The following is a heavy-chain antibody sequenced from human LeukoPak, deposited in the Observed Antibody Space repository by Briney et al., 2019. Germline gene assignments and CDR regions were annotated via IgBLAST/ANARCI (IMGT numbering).Heavy chain of an antibody. J-gene: IGHJ6*02. Sequence: GGSLRLSCAASGFTFSRHAMNWVRQVPGKGLEWVSYISTGGDNKFYSGSLKGRFTVSRDNAKSSLFLQMDSLRAEDTAVYYCARSFCTSASCSKGYYYYVLDVWGQGTTVTVSS. D-gene: IGHD2-2*01. CDR3: ARSFCTSASCSKGYYYYVLDV. V-gene: IGHV3-21*01. CDR1: GFTFSRHA. CDR2: ISTGGDNK.